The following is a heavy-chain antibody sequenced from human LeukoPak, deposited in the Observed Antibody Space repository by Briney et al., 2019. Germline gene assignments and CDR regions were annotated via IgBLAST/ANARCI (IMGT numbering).Heavy chain of an antibody. J-gene: IGHJ5*02. V-gene: IGHV4-39*07. Sequence: SETLSLTCTVSGGSISSSSYYWGWIRQPPGKGLEWIGSIYYSGSTYYNPSLKSRVTISVDTSKNQFSLKLSSVTAADTAVYYCARAEVRGFDPWGQGTLVTVSS. CDR1: GGSISSSSYY. CDR2: IYYSGST. D-gene: IGHD3-10*01. CDR3: ARAEVRGFDP.